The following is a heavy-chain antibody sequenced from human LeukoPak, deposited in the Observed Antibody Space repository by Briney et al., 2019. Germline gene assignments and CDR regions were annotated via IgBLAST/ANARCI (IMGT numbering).Heavy chain of an antibody. CDR2: MGPRRGNT. V-gene: IGHV1-8*01. J-gene: IGHJ4*02. CDR1: GYTFTSYD. D-gene: IGHD1-1*01. CDR3: ARDAPRNIRGTDY. Sequence: GASVKVSCKASGYTFTSYDINWVRQAAGQGLEWMGWMGPRRGNTGNAQNFQGRITMTRDTSITTAYMELSSLTSDDTAVYYCARDAPRNIRGTDYWGQGTLVTVSS.